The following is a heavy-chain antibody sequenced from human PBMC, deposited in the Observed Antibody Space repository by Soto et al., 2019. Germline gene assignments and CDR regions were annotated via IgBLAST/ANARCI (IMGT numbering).Heavy chain of an antibody. Sequence: QVQLQESGPGRVKPSGTLSLTCAVSGGSFTRNNWWTWVRQPPGQGLEWIGEIYRTGSTNYNPNLKSRVTISLDTSENHFSLKVSSLTAADTAVYYCASRAPGTSVDYWAQGTLVTVSS. V-gene: IGHV4-4*02. J-gene: IGHJ4*02. CDR1: GGSFTRNNW. CDR3: ASRAPGTSVDY. CDR2: IYRTGST. D-gene: IGHD1-7*01.